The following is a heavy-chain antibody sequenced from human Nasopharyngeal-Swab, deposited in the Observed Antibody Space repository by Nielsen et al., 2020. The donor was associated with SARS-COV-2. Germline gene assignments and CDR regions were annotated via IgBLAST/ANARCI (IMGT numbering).Heavy chain of an antibody. CDR2: INHSGST. CDR1: GFTFGSY. Sequence: GSLRLSCAASGFTFGSYWSWIRQPPGKGLEWIGEINHSGSTNYNPSLKSRVTISVDTSKNQFSLKLSSVTAADTAVYYCATVDLDYWGQGTLVTVSS. J-gene: IGHJ4*02. V-gene: IGHV4-34*08. CDR3: ATVDLDY. D-gene: IGHD5-24*01.